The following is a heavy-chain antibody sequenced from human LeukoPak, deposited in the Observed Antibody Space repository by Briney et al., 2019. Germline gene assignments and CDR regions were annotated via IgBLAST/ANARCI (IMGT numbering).Heavy chain of an antibody. CDR2: VIPILGIA. V-gene: IGHV1-69*04. CDR1: GGTFSSYA. D-gene: IGHD1-20*01. Sequence: SVKVSCKASGGTFSSYAISWVRQAPGQGLEWMGRVIPILGIANYAQKFQGRVTITADKSTSTAYMELSSLRSEDTAVYYCARSGVGITGTTWDYWGQGTLVTVSS. CDR3: ARSGVGITGTTWDY. J-gene: IGHJ4*02.